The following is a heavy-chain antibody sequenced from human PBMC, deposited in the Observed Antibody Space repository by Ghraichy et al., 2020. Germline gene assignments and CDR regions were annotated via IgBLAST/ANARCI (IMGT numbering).Heavy chain of an antibody. D-gene: IGHD2-21*02. CDR2: IFYTGTA. CDR3: ARVMTSYCGSDCYSLYFAF. CDR1: GGSMSPFH. J-gene: IGHJ4*02. V-gene: IGHV4-59*01. Sequence: SETLSLTCSVSGGSMSPFHWSWVRKSPGKGLEWIGTIFYTGTATYNSALKSRVTIPIDTSTNQFSLKLRSMTDAEPAVYYCARVMTSYCGSDCYSLYFAFGGQGTLVTASS.